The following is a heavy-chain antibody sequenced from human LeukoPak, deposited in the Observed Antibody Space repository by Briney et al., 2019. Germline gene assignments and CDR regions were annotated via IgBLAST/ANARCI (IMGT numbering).Heavy chain of an antibody. Sequence: PSETLSLTCTVSGDSISSGDYYWSWIRQPPGKGLEWIGYIYYSGRSYYNPSLESRITISVDTSKNQFSLKLRSVTAADTAVYYCAKTYYDSSGYHFDNWGQGTPVTVSS. J-gene: IGHJ4*02. CDR1: GDSISSGDYY. CDR3: AKTYYDSSGYHFDN. CDR2: IYYSGRS. D-gene: IGHD3-22*01. V-gene: IGHV4-30-4*01.